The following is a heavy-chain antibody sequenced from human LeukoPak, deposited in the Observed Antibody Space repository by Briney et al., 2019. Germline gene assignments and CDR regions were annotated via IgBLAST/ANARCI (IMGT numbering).Heavy chain of an antibody. J-gene: IGHJ4*02. Sequence: GRSLRLSCAASGFTFDDYAMHWVRQAPGKGLEWVSGISWNSGSIGYADSVKGRFTISRDNAKNSLYLQMNSLRAEDTALYYCAKDTEGFSIAAAGTEDYTSSLFDYWGQGTLVTVSS. CDR1: GFTFDDYA. CDR3: AKDTEGFSIAAAGTEDYTSSLFDY. D-gene: IGHD6-13*01. CDR2: ISWNSGSI. V-gene: IGHV3-9*01.